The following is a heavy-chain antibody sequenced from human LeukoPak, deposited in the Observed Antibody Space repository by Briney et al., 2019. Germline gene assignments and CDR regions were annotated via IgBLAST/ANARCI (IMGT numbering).Heavy chain of an antibody. CDR1: GGSISSSSYY. CDR3: ARHDYDILSDY. Sequence: PSETLSLTCTVSGGSISSSSYYWGWIRQPPGKGLEWIGSIYYSGSTYYNPSLKSRVTISVDTSKNQFSLKLSSVTAADTAVYYCARHDYDILSDYWGQGTLVTVSS. J-gene: IGHJ4*02. CDR2: IYYSGST. V-gene: IGHV4-39*01. D-gene: IGHD3-9*01.